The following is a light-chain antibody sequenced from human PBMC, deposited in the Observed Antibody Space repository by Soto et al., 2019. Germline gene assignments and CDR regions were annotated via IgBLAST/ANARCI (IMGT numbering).Light chain of an antibody. CDR3: QQRSNPPI. J-gene: IGKJ5*01. Sequence: EIVNTQSPDTLSVSSGGSATLSCLASQSISDTLAWYQQQPGQPPRLLIYGASSRATGIPDRFSGSGSGTDFTPTITRIQPEDFAVYYRQQRSNPPIFGQGTQLDIK. CDR2: GAS. CDR1: QSISDT. V-gene: IGKV3D-15*01.